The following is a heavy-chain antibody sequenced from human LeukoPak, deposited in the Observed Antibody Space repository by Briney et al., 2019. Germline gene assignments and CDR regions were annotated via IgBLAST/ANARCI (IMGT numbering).Heavy chain of an antibody. V-gene: IGHV4-34*01. CDR2: INHSGST. D-gene: IGHD3-9*01. Sequence: SETLSLTCAVYGGSFSGYYWSWIRQPPGKGLEWIGEINHSGSTNYNPSLKSRVTISVDTSKNQFSLKLSSVTAADTAVYYCARSVLRYFDWLLPLPYFDYWGQGTLVTVSP. CDR3: ARSVLRYFDWLLPLPYFDY. CDR1: GGSFSGYY. J-gene: IGHJ4*02.